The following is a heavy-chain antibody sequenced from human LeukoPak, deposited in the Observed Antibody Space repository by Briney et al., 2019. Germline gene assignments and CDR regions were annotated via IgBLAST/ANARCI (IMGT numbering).Heavy chain of an antibody. CDR3: ASGRLDSRYNWNYANLGTDY. Sequence: GGSLRLSCAASGFTFSSYSMNWVRQAPGKGLEWVSSISSCSSYIYYADSVKGRFTISRDNAKNSLYLQMNSLRAEDTAVYYCASGRLDSRYNWNYANLGTDYWGQGTLVTVSS. CDR1: GFTFSSYS. D-gene: IGHD1-7*01. V-gene: IGHV3-21*01. J-gene: IGHJ4*02. CDR2: ISSCSSYI.